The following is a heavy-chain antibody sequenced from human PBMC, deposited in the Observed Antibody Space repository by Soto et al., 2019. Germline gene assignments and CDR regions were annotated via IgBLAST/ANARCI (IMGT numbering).Heavy chain of an antibody. Sequence: GGSLRLSCAASGFTFSGSAMHWVRQASGKGLEWVGRIRSKANSYATAYAASVKGRFTISRDDSKNTAYLQMNSLKTEDTAVYYCTRLGRDSSSWGSRPGKNYYYYYGMDVWGQGTTVTVSS. CDR3: TRLGRDSSSWGSRPGKNYYYYYGMDV. J-gene: IGHJ6*02. V-gene: IGHV3-73*01. CDR1: GFTFSGSA. CDR2: IRSKANSYAT. D-gene: IGHD6-6*01.